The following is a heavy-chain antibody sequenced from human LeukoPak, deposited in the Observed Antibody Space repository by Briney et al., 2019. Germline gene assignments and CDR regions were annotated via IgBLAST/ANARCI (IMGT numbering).Heavy chain of an antibody. J-gene: IGHJ4*02. CDR2: IKQDGSDK. CDR3: ARGEGLGTTNGGYYFAY. D-gene: IGHD1-26*01. V-gene: IGHV3-7*01. Sequence: GRSLRLSCAASGFTFSSYGMHWVRQAPDKGLEWVANIKQDGSDKYYVDSVKGRFTISRDNAKNSLYLQMNTLRAEDTAVYYCARGEGLGTTNGGYYFAYWGQGSLVIVSS. CDR1: GFTFSSYG.